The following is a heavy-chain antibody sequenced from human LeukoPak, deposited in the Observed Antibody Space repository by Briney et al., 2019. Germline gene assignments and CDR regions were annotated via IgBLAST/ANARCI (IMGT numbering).Heavy chain of an antibody. CDR3: ARFGGYCSGGSCYPVDY. CDR2: INPNSGGT. CDR1: GYTFTGYY. J-gene: IGHJ4*02. Sequence: ASVTVSCKATGYTFTGYYMHWVRQAPGQGLEWMGRINPNSGGTNYAQKFQGRVTMTRDTSISTAYMELSRLRSDDTAVYYCARFGGYCSGGSCYPVDYWGQGTLVTVSS. D-gene: IGHD2-15*01. V-gene: IGHV1-2*06.